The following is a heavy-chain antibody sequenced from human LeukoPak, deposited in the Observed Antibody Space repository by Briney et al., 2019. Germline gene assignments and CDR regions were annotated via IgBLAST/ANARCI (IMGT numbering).Heavy chain of an antibody. D-gene: IGHD3-3*01. V-gene: IGHV3-23*01. CDR2: MSDIGPNT. CDR1: GFGVSDYA. J-gene: IGHJ3*02. Sequence: GGSLRLSCAASGFGVSDYAMTWIRQSPGKRLEWVSSMSDIGPNTYYADSVKGRFTISRDTSKNTVFLQMNSLRAEDTALYYCARRLSLRFDAFAIWGPGTMVTVSS. CDR3: ARRLSLRFDAFAI.